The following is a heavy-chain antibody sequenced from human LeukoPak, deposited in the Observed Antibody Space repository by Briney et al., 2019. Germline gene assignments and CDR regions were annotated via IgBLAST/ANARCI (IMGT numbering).Heavy chain of an antibody. CDR2: IYHSGST. D-gene: IGHD2-2*01. J-gene: IGHJ4*02. CDR1: GYSISSGYY. V-gene: IGHV4-38-2*01. Sequence: KPSETLSLPRAVSGYSISSGYYWGWIRQPPRKGPEGIGRIYHSGSTYYTPSLKSRVNISVDTSKNQFSLKLSSVTAADTAVYYCARVDIVVVPDASQYYFDYWGQGTLVTVSS. CDR3: ARVDIVVVPDASQYYFDY.